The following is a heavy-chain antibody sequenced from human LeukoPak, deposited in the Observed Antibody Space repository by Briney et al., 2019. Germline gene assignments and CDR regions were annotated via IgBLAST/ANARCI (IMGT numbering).Heavy chain of an antibody. V-gene: IGHV4-39*02. CDR2: IYYSGKS. CDR1: DGSISSSTYY. D-gene: IGHD3-10*01. J-gene: IGHJ4*02. CDR3: AREWDGSGSYLDY. Sequence: SETLSLTCTVSDGSISSSTYYWGWVRHPPGKGLEWIVFIYYSGKSYYNPSLKSRVTISVDSSKNQFSLKLSSVIAADTGVQCCAREWDGSGSYLDYWGQGTLVTVSS.